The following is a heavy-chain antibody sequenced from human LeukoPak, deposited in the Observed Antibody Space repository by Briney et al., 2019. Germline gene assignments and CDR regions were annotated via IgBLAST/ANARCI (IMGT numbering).Heavy chain of an antibody. CDR3: AKDRIVDSPDAFDI. CDR2: ISSSSSYI. CDR1: GFTFSSYS. J-gene: IGHJ3*02. D-gene: IGHD1-26*01. V-gene: IGHV3-21*04. Sequence: GGSLRLSCAASGFTFSSYSMNWVRQAPGKGLEWVSSISSSSSYIYYADSVKGRFTISRDNAKNSLYLQMNSLRAEDTAVYYCAKDRIVDSPDAFDIWGQGTMVTVSS.